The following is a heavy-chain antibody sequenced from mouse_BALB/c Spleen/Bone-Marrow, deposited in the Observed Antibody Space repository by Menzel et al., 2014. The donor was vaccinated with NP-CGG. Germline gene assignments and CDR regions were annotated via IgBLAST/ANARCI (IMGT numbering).Heavy chain of an antibody. J-gene: IGHJ3*01. V-gene: IGHV3-6*02. Sequence: VQLQQSGPGLVKPSQSLSLTCSVTGYSITSGYYWNWIRQFPGNKLEWMGYISYDGSNKNNPSLKNRISITRDTSKNQFFLKLNSVTTGDTATYYCARPYYRYQGFAYWGQGTLVTVSA. D-gene: IGHD2-14*01. CDR3: ARPYYRYQGFAY. CDR1: GYSITSGYY. CDR2: ISYDGSN.